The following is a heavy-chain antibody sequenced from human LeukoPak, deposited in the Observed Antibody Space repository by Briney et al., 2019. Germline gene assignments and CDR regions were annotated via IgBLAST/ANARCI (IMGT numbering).Heavy chain of an antibody. CDR3: ARDVGSYIHYCCYMDV. D-gene: IGHD1-26*01. V-gene: IGHV3-20*04. CDR1: GLNIPDYA. CDR2: INWNGGSI. J-gene: IGHJ6*03. Sequence: GGSLRLSCAASGLNIPDYAMSWVRQAPRKGLESVSGINWNGGSIGYADSVKGRFTISRHNAKNSLYLQMNSLRAEYTALYYFARDVGSYIHYCCYMDVWGKGATGTVSS.